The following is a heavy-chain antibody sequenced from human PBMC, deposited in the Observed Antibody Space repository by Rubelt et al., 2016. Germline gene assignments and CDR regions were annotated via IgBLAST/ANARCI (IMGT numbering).Heavy chain of an antibody. Sequence: QPQLQESGPGLVKTSETLSLTCTVSGGSVSSIDNYWGWIRQPPGKGLEWIGTLYYHGSPSYNPSLKSRLTISVDTSNNQFSLKVNSVTAADTAVYYCASGIGTTGTLYSYWGQGTLVTVSS. CDR1: GGSVSSIDNY. CDR3: ASGIGTTGTLYSY. J-gene: IGHJ4*02. V-gene: IGHV4-39*01. D-gene: IGHD1-1*01. CDR2: LYYHGSP.